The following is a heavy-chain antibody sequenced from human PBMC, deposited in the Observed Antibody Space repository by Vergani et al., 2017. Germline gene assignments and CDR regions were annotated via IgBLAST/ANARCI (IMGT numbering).Heavy chain of an antibody. CDR2: IYYSGST. J-gene: IGHJ6*02. CDR3: ARYLDYPGGYYYYGMDV. Sequence: QVQLQESGPGLVKPSQTLSLTCTVSGGSISSGGYYWSWIRQHPGKGLEWIGYIYYSGSTYYNPSLKSRVAISVDTSKNQFSLKLRSVTAADTAVYYCARYLDYPGGYYYYGMDVWGQGTTVTVSS. CDR1: GGSISSGGYY. V-gene: IGHV4-31*03. D-gene: IGHD4-11*01.